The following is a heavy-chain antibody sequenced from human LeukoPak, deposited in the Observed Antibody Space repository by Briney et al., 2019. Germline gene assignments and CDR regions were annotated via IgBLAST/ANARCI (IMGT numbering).Heavy chain of an antibody. CDR1: GFTFSSYA. J-gene: IGHJ4*02. CDR2: ISGSGGST. Sequence: GGSLRLSCAASGFTFSSYAMSWVRQAPGKGLEWVSAISGSGGSTYYADSVKGRFTISRDNSKNTLYLQMNSLRAEDTAVYYCAKLPSMGSEWFGDYWGQGTLVTVSS. D-gene: IGHD3-3*01. CDR3: AKLPSMGSEWFGDY. V-gene: IGHV3-23*01.